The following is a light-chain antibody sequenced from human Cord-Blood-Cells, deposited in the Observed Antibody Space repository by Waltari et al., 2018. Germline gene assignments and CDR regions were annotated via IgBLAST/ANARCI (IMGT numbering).Light chain of an antibody. Sequence: SYELTQPPSVSVSPGQTARITCSGDALPKQYAYWYQQKPGQAPVVVIYKDVERPSWIPGRFSGSSSGTTVTLTISGVQAEDEADYYCQSADSSGTYPVFGGGTKLTVL. CDR1: ALPKQY. CDR3: QSADSSGTYPV. CDR2: KDV. J-gene: IGLJ3*02. V-gene: IGLV3-25*02.